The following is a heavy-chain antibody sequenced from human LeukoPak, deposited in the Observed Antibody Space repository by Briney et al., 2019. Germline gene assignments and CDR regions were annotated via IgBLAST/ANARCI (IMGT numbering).Heavy chain of an antibody. CDR2: TYYGGST. Sequence: SETLSLTCTVSGGSISHYYWSWIRQPPEKGLEWIGYTYYGGSTKFNPSLKSRVAISVDTSKKQFSLNLTSVTAADTAVYYCARGLSPRINMVRGVRPPFRGVFDYWGQGTLVTVSS. V-gene: IGHV4-59*01. CDR3: ARGLSPRINMVRGVRPPFRGVFDY. D-gene: IGHD3-10*01. J-gene: IGHJ4*02. CDR1: GGSISHYY.